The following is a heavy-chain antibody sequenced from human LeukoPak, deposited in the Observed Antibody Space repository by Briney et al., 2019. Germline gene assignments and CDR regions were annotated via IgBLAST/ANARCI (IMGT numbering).Heavy chain of an antibody. D-gene: IGHD3-3*01. V-gene: IGHV3-15*01. CDR3: TTDPLRPNWFDP. CDR2: IKSKTDGGTT. Sequence: PGGSLRLSCAASGFTFSNAWMSWVRQAPGKGLEWVGRIKSKTDGGTTDYAAPVKGRFTISRDDSKNTPCLQMNSLKTEDTAVYYCTTDPLRPNWFDPWGQGTLVTVSS. J-gene: IGHJ5*02. CDR1: GFTFSNAW.